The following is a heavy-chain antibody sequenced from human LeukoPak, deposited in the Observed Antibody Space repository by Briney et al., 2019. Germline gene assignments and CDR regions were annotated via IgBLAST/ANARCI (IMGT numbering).Heavy chain of an antibody. CDR3: AKRQVVGDGGFDY. J-gene: IGHJ4*02. CDR2: ISGSGGGT. V-gene: IGHV3-23*01. Sequence: PGGSRRLSCAASGLTFSSYAMSWVRQAPGKGLEWVSAISGSGGGTYYADSVKGRFTISRDNSKNTLYLQVNSLRAEDTAVYYCAKRQVVGDGGFDYWGQGTLVTVSS. CDR1: GLTFSSYA. D-gene: IGHD6-19*01.